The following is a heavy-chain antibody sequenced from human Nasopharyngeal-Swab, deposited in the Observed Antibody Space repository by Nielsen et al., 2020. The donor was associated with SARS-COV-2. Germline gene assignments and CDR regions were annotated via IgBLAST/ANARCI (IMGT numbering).Heavy chain of an antibody. J-gene: IGHJ4*02. D-gene: IGHD6-13*01. CDR1: GFTFSSYS. V-gene: IGHV3-21*01. CDR3: ARGGWEGITAADTRVY. CDR2: ISSSSSYI. Sequence: GGSLRLSCAASGFTFSSYSMNWVRQAPGKGLEWVSSISSSSSYIHYADSVKGRFTISRDNAKNSLYLQMNSLRAEDTAVYYCARGGWEGITAADTRVYWGQGTLVTVSS.